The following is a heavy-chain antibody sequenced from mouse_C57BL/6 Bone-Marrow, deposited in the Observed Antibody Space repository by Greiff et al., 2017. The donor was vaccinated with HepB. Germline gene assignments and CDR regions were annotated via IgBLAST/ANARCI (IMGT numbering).Heavy chain of an antibody. CDR2: IYPGGGYT. Sequence: VQLQQSGAELVRPGTSVKMSCKASGYTFTNYWIGWAKQRPGHGLEWIGDIYPGGGYTNYNEKFKGKATLTADKSSSTAYMQFSSLTSEDSAIYYCARSDYYGSSSWFAYWGQGTLVTVSA. CDR3: ARSDYYGSSSWFAY. V-gene: IGHV1-63*01. CDR1: GYTFTNYW. D-gene: IGHD1-1*01. J-gene: IGHJ3*01.